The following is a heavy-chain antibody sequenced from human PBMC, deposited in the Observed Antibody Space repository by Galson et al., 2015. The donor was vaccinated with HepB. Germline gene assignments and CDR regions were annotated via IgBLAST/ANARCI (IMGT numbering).Heavy chain of an antibody. J-gene: IGHJ5*02. CDR3: ARGHGFWSGLYTNWFDP. D-gene: IGHD3-3*01. V-gene: IGHV3-48*04. CDR1: TFIFTTYS. CDR2: ISPSSTTI. Sequence: SLRLSCAASTFIFTTYSMNWVRQAPGKGLEWLSYISPSSTTIYYADSVKGRFTISRDNAKNSLYLQMNSLRAEDTAVYYCARGHGFWSGLYTNWFDPWGQGTLVTVSS.